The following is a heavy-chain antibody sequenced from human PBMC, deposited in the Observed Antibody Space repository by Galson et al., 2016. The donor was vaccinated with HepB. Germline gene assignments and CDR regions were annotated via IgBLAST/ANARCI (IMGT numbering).Heavy chain of an antibody. V-gene: IGHV1-3*01. CDR1: GNTFTASA. D-gene: IGHD2-15*01. Sequence: SVKVSCKASGNTFTASAIHWVRQAPGQRLEWMGRITVVNGNTKYSQKFQDRVTFTSDTTASTAYMDLGSLTSEDTAVYYCARIGGGSSGFDYWGQGSLVTVSS. CDR3: ARIGGGSSGFDY. J-gene: IGHJ4*02. CDR2: ITVVNGNT.